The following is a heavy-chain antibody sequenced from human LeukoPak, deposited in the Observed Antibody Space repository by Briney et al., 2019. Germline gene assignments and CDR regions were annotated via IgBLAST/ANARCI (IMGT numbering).Heavy chain of an antibody. D-gene: IGHD3-22*01. Sequence: PGGSLRLSCAAAGFNFRIYGMHWARQAPGKGLEWVAVAYDDGSNQYYADSVKGRFTISKDISKNTLYVQMNSLRAEDTAVYYCATGSGYYYDHWGQGTLVTVSS. CDR3: ATGSGYYYDH. J-gene: IGHJ4*02. CDR1: GFNFRIYG. V-gene: IGHV3-33*01. CDR2: AYDDGSNQ.